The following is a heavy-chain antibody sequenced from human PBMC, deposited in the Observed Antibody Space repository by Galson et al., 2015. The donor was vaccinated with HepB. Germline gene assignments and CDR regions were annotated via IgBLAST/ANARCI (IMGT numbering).Heavy chain of an antibody. D-gene: IGHD3-22*01. CDR1: GFTFTSSA. J-gene: IGHJ3*02. Sequence: SVKVSCKASGFTFTSSAVQWVRQARGQRLEWIGWIVVGSGNTNYAQKFQERVTITRDMSTSTAYMELSSLRSEDTAVYYCAADASYYYDSSGYAVGDAFDIWGQETIVTVSS. CDR2: IVVGSGNT. CDR3: AADASYYYDSSGYAVGDAFDI. V-gene: IGHV1-58*01.